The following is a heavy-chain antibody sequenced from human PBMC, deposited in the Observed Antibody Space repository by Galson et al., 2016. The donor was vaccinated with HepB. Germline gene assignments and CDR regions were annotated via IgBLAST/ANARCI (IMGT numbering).Heavy chain of an antibody. CDR2: ISYGGST. Sequence: SETLSLTCSVSGGSLSSSDWHWAWIRQSPGMGLEWIGSISYGGSTYYNPSLKSRVSMSIDRSKNQFSLRLSSVTAADTAVYYCARLPLLYYGMDVWGQGTTVTVSS. D-gene: IGHD2-15*01. CDR1: GGSLSSSDWH. CDR3: ARLPLLYYGMDV. V-gene: IGHV4-39*01. J-gene: IGHJ6*02.